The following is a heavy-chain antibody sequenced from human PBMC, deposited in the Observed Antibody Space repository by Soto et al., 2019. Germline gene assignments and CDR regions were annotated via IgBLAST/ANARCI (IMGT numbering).Heavy chain of an antibody. CDR2: ISAYNGNT. J-gene: IGHJ6*03. V-gene: IGHV1-18*01. Sequence: ASVNVSCKASGYTFTIYGISWVLQAPGQGLEWMGWISAYNGNTNYSQKFQGRVTITRDTSASTAYMELSSLRSEDTAVYYCARDSFSPPDDWYYYMDVWGKGTTVTVSS. CDR1: GYTFTIYG. D-gene: IGHD2-21*01. CDR3: ARDSFSPPDDWYYYMDV.